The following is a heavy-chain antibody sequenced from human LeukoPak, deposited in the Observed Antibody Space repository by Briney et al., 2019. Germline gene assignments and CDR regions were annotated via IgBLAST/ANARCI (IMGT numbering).Heavy chain of an antibody. V-gene: IGHV1-18*01. Sequence: GASVKVSCKASGYTFTSYDITWVRQAPGQGLEWMGWISAYNGNTNYAQKLQGRVTMTTDKSTSTAYMELSSLRSEDTAVYYCARETWSGSDQKYYYYGMDVWGQGTTVTVSS. D-gene: IGHD3-10*01. CDR2: ISAYNGNT. CDR3: ARETWSGSDQKYYYYGMDV. CDR1: GYTFTSYD. J-gene: IGHJ6*02.